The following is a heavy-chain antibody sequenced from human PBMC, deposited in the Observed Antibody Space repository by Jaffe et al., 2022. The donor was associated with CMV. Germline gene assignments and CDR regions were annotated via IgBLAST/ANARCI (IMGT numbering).Heavy chain of an antibody. V-gene: IGHV4-4*07. J-gene: IGHJ6*02. Sequence: QVQLQQSGPGLVRPLETLSLTCTVSGGSVNSYYWTWIRQPAGKALEWVGRIYPSSGSTYYNPSLKGRATVSLDTSKNQVSLKVNSVTAADTAVYYCARGSLKYYYYGIDVWGQGTTVTVFS. CDR3: ARGSLKYYYYGIDV. CDR1: GGSVNSYY. CDR2: IYPSSGST.